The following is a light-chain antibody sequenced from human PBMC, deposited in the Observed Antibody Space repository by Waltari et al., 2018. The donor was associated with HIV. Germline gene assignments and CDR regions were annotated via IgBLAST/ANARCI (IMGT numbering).Light chain of an antibody. CDR3: SSYTTSSTF. Sequence: QSALPQPASVSGSPGQSITISCTGTSSDIGRYNRVSWYQQHPGKAPKLMIYDVSNRPSGVSDRFSGSKSGNTASLTISGLQAEDEAHYYCSSYTTSSTFFGGGTKLTVL. V-gene: IGLV2-14*01. CDR1: SSDIGRYNR. CDR2: DVS. J-gene: IGLJ2*01.